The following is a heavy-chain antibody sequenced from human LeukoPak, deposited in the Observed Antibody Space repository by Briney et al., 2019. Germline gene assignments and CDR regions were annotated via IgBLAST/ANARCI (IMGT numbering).Heavy chain of an antibody. Sequence: ASVKVSCKASGYTFTSYDVNWVRQATGQGLEWMGWMNPNSGNTGYAQKFQGRVTMTRNTSISTAYMELSSLRSEDTAVYYCVIHDYGDYVAGAGDYFDYWGQGTLVTVSS. D-gene: IGHD4-17*01. CDR3: VIHDYGDYVAGAGDYFDY. V-gene: IGHV1-8*01. CDR2: MNPNSGNT. CDR1: GYTFTSYD. J-gene: IGHJ4*02.